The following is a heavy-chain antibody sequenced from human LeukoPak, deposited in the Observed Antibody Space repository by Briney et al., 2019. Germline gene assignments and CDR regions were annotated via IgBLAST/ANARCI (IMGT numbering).Heavy chain of an antibody. CDR3: ARESLETYYYDSSGYSPLGY. V-gene: IGHV3-30-3*01. J-gene: IGHJ4*02. Sequence: GGSLRLSCAASGFTFSSYAMHWVRQAPGKGLEWVAVISYDGSNKYYADSVKGRFTISRDNSKNTLYPQMNSLRAEDTAVYYCARESLETYYYDSSGYSPLGYWGQGTLVTVSS. CDR1: GFTFSSYA. CDR2: ISYDGSNK. D-gene: IGHD3-22*01.